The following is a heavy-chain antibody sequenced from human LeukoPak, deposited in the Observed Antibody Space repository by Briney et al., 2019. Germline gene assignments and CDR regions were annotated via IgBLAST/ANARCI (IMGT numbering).Heavy chain of an antibody. D-gene: IGHD3-10*01. V-gene: IGHV3-74*01. CDR1: GFIFSRYW. CDR2: INNDGSIT. J-gene: IGHJ4*02. CDR3: ARGPSVLGAIDN. Sequence: GGSLRLSCAASGFIFSRYWMHWVSQAPGKELVWVSLINNDGSITNSADSVKGRFTISRDNAKDMLYLQMDSLRVEDTAIYYCARGPSVLGAIDNWGQGTLVAVSS.